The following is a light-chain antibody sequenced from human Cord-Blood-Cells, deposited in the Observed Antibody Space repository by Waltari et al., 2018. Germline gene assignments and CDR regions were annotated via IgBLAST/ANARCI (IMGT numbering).Light chain of an antibody. CDR2: KDS. Sequence: SYELTHPPSVSVSPGQTARITCSGDALPKQYVYWYQQKPGQAPVLVIYKDSERHSGMPERFSGSSSGTTVTLTISGVQAEDEADYYCRCADSSGTHNWVFDGETKLTVL. V-gene: IGLV3-25*03. J-gene: IGLJ3*02. CDR1: ALPKQY. CDR3: RCADSSGTHNWV.